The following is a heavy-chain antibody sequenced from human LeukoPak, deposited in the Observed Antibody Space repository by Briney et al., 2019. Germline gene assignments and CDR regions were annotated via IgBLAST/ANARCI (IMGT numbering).Heavy chain of an antibody. CDR3: AREGNYDFWSGYYSSFYYYYGMDV. CDR1: GDSVSSNSAA. CDR2: TYYRSKWYN. Sequence: SQTLSLTCAISGDSVSSNSAAWNWIRQSPSRGLEWLGRTYYRSKWYNDYAVSVKSRITINPDTSKNQFYLQLNSVTPEDTAVYYCAREGNYDFWSGYYSSFYYYYGMDVWGQGTTVTVSS. V-gene: IGHV6-1*01. J-gene: IGHJ6*02. D-gene: IGHD3-3*01.